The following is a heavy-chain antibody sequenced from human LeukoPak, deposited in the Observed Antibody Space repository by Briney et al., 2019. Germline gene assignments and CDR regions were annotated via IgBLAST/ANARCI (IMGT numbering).Heavy chain of an antibody. D-gene: IGHD1-14*01. J-gene: IGHJ4*02. Sequence: GASVKVSCKASGGTFSSYAISWVRQAPGQGLEWMGRIIPILGIANYAQKFQGRVTITADKSTSTAYMELSSLRSEDTAVYYCARTGGAFYYFDYWGQGTLVTVSS. CDR1: GGTFSSYA. CDR2: IIPILGIA. CDR3: ARTGGAFYYFDY. V-gene: IGHV1-69*04.